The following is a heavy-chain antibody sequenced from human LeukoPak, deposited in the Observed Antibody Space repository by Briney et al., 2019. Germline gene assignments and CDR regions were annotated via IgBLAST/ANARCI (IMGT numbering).Heavy chain of an antibody. J-gene: IGHJ4*02. Sequence: SETLSLTCAVYGGSFRGYYWSWIRQPPGKGLEWIGEINRSRGAKQNPSLKSRVPISLDTSKIQFSLKMSSVTAADAAVYYCARGDTYCGGDCYAPNYWAKETLVSVFS. V-gene: IGHV4-34*01. D-gene: IGHD2-21*02. CDR1: GGSFRGYY. CDR3: ARGDTYCGGDCYAPNY. CDR2: INRSRGA.